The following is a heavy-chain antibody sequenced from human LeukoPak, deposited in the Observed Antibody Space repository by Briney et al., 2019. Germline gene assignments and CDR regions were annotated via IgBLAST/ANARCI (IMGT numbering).Heavy chain of an antibody. J-gene: IGHJ4*02. D-gene: IGHD4-17*01. V-gene: IGHV1-24*01. CDR1: GYTLTELS. CDR2: FDPEDGET. Sequence: ASVKVSCKVSGYTLTELSMHWVRQAPGKGLEWIGGFDPEDGETIYAQKFQGRVTMTEDTSTDTAYMELSSLRSEDTAVYYCATDPAMTTVTTFFLWGQGTLVTVSS. CDR3: ATDPAMTTVTTFFL.